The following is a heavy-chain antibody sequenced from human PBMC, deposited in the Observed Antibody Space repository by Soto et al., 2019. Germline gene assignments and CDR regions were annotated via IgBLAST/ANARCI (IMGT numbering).Heavy chain of an antibody. D-gene: IGHD3-10*01. CDR1: GNTFASHG. V-gene: IGHV1-18*01. CDR3: ARVDPRGVAVVRDY. Sequence: ASVKVSCKASGNTFASHGFSWVRPAPGQGLEWMGWISGFNGQTNYALKFQGRVTLTTDTSTSTAYMELRSLRSDDTAVYFCARVDPRGVAVVRDYWGQGTLVTVSS. J-gene: IGHJ4*02. CDR2: ISGFNGQT.